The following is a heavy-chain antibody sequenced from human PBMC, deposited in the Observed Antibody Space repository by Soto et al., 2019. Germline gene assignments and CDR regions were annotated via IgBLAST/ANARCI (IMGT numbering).Heavy chain of an antibody. J-gene: IGHJ4*02. D-gene: IGHD5-18*01. V-gene: IGHV4-59*01. Sequence: PSETLSLTCTVSCGSISSYYWSWIRQPPGKGLEWIGYIYYSGSTNYNPSLKSRVTISVDTSKNQFSLKLSSVTAADTAVYYCARGLGVSGSSYGPYYFDYWGQGTLVTLSS. CDR3: ARGLGVSGSSYGPYYFDY. CDR1: CGSISSYY. CDR2: IYYSGST.